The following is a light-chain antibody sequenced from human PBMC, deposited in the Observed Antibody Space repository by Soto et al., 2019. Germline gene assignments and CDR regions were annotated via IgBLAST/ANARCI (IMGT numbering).Light chain of an antibody. V-gene: IGKV3-11*01. J-gene: IGKJ1*01. CDR1: QSVSSY. CDR2: DAS. CDR3: QQRSNWPWT. Sequence: EIVLTQSPATLSLSPGERATLSCRASQSVSSYLAWYHQKPGQAPRLLIYDASNRATGIPARFSGSGSGTEFSLTISSLEPEDFAVYYCQQRSNWPWTFGQGTKVEIK.